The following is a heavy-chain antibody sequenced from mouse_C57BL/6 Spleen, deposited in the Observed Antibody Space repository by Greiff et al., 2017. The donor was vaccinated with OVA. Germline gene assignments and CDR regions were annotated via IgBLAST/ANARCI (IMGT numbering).Heavy chain of an antibody. Sequence: QVQLQQPGAELVRPGSSVKLSCKASGYTFTSYWMHWVKQRPIQGLEWIGNIDPSDSETHYNQKFKDKATLTVDKSSSTAYMQLSSLTSEDSAVYYCARSYYSNPLNFDVWGTGTTVTVSS. V-gene: IGHV1-52*01. D-gene: IGHD2-5*01. CDR2: IDPSDSET. CDR1: GYTFTSYW. CDR3: ARSYYSNPLNFDV. J-gene: IGHJ1*03.